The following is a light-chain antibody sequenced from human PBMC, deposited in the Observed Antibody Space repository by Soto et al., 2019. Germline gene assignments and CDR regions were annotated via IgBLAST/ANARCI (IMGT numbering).Light chain of an antibody. CDR3: SSYAGSKTL. J-gene: IGLJ2*01. CDR1: SSDVGGYNY. CDR2: EVS. Sequence: QSALTQPPSASGSPGQSVTISCTGTSSDVGGYNYVSWYQQHPGKAPKLMIYEVSKRPSGVPDRFSGSKSGNTASLTVSGLHADDEAYYYCSSYAGSKTLFGGGTKLTVL. V-gene: IGLV2-8*01.